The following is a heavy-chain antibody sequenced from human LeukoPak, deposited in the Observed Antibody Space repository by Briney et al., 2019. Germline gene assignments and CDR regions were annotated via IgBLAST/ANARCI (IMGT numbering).Heavy chain of an antibody. J-gene: IGHJ3*02. CDR1: GGSISSYY. D-gene: IGHD7-27*01. Sequence: SETLSLTCTVSGGSISSYYWSWIRQPPGKGLEWIGYIYYSGSTNYNPSLKSRVTISVDTSKNQFSLKLSSVTAADTAVYYCARGSTLTVDAFDIWGQGTMVTVSS. V-gene: IGHV4-59*01. CDR2: IYYSGST. CDR3: ARGSTLTVDAFDI.